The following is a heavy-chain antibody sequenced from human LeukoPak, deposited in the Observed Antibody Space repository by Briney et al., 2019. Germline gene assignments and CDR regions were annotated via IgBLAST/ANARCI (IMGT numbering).Heavy chain of an antibody. CDR1: GFIFTDYG. D-gene: IGHD1/OR15-1a*01. CDR3: AKEGTASKPSDLDH. V-gene: IGHV3-30*02. Sequence: GGSLRLSCAASGFIFTDYGMHWVRQAPGKGLEWLTFIRYDGSDKYYADSVKGRFTISRDNSKNTLYLQMNSLTSEDTAVYYCAKEGTASKPSDLDHWSQEILVTVSS. J-gene: IGHJ4*02. CDR2: IRYDGSDK.